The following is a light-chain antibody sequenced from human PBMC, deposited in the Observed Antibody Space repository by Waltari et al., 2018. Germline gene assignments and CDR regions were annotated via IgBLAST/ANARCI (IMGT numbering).Light chain of an antibody. Sequence: EIVLTQSPGPLSLSPGERATLPCRASQSVGRSLAWYQQKPGQAPRLLMYDASSRATGIPDRFSGSGSGTDFSLTISRLEPEDVAVYYCQKYERLPATFGQGTKVEIK. V-gene: IGKV3-20*01. CDR2: DAS. CDR3: QKYERLPAT. J-gene: IGKJ1*01. CDR1: QSVGRS.